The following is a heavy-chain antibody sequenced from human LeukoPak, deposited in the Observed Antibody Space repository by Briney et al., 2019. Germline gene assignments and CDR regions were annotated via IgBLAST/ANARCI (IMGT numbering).Heavy chain of an antibody. CDR1: GYNLASYW. J-gene: IGHJ4*02. V-gene: IGHV5-51*01. CDR3: ARRPNMVGASFDS. Sequence: GESLKISCKDFGYNLASYWLGWVRQMPGKGLEWMGIVYPGDSATRYSPPFHGHVTISADKSISTADLQWSSLKASDTAMYYCARRPNMVGASFDSWGQGTLVTVSS. CDR2: VYPGDSAT. D-gene: IGHD1-26*01.